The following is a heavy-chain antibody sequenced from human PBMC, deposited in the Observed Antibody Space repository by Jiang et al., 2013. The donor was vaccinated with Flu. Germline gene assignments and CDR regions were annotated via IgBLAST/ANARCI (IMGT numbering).Heavy chain of an antibody. CDR2: IWYDGSNK. CDR1: GFTFSSYG. J-gene: IGHJ4*02. Sequence: QLLESGGGVVQPGRSLRLSCAASGFTFSSYGMHWVRQAPGKGLEWVAVIWYDGSNKYYADSVKGRFTISRDNSKNTLYLQMNSLRAEDTAVYYCARGWFGELFPIDYWGQGTLVTVSS. CDR3: ARGWFGELFPIDY. V-gene: IGHV3-33*01. D-gene: IGHD3-10*01.